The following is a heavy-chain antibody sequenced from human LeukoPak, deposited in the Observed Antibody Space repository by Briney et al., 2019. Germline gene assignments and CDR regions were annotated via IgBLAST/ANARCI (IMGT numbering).Heavy chain of an antibody. Sequence: GGSLRLSCAASGFTFSTYWMSWVRQAPGKGLEWVAVIKQDGTEKYYVDSVKGRFTISRDNAKNSLYLQMNSLRAEDTAVYYCARRSIAVADPYYYYGMDVWGQGTTVTVSS. CDR1: GFTFSTYW. V-gene: IGHV3-7*01. D-gene: IGHD6-19*01. CDR3: ARRSIAVADPYYYYGMDV. J-gene: IGHJ6*02. CDR2: IKQDGTEK.